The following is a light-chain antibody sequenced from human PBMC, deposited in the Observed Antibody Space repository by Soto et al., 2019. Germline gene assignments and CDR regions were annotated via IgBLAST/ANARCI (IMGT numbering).Light chain of an antibody. CDR3: QTWVTGIQV. CDR1: SGQSSYA. J-gene: IGLJ2*01. CDR2: LNSDGSH. Sequence: QLVLTQSPSASASLGASVKLTCTLSSGQSSYAIAWHQQRPEKGPRYLMKLNSDGSHYKGDGIPDRFSGSSSGAERYLTISCLQSEDEADYYCQTWVTGIQVFGGGTKLTVL. V-gene: IGLV4-69*01.